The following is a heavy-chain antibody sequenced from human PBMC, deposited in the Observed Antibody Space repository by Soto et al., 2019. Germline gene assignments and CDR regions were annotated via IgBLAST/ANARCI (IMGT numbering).Heavy chain of an antibody. CDR3: ARHGCSSTRCSHYYYNYDMDV. CDR2: IYYSGNT. J-gene: IGHJ6*02. D-gene: IGHD2-2*01. V-gene: IGHV4-39*01. Sequence: SETLSLTCTVSGDSISSSTHYWGWIRQPPXKGLEWIGTIYYSGNTYYNPSLKSRVTISVDTSKNQFSLKLSSVTAADTAVYYRARHGCSSTRCSHYYYNYDMDVLGPGTTVTASS. CDR1: GDSISSSTHY.